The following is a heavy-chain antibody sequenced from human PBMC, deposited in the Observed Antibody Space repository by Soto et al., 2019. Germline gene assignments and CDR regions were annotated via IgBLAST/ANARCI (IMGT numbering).Heavy chain of an antibody. D-gene: IGHD6-19*01. CDR3: AKDEQTGIAVAGTLDP. Sequence: GGSLRLSCAASGFTFDDYTMHWVRQAPGKGLEWVSLISWDGGSTYYADSVKGRFTISRDNSKNSLYLQMNSLRTEDTALYYCAKDEQTGIAVAGTLDPWGQGTLVTVSS. J-gene: IGHJ5*02. CDR1: GFTFDDYT. CDR2: ISWDGGST. V-gene: IGHV3-43*01.